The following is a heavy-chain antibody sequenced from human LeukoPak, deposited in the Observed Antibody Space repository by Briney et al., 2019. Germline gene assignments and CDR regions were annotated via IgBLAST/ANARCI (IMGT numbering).Heavy chain of an antibody. CDR2: INHNGKT. CDR3: ARGWGGFDS. V-gene: IGHV4-34*01. J-gene: IGHJ5*01. Sequence: PGGSLRLSCAASGFTFSSYGMHWVRQSPGKGLEWIGHINHNGKTNYNPSLKSRVTISVDTSKNQFSLTLTSVTAADTAVYFCARGWGGFDSWGQGTLVTVSS. D-gene: IGHD3-16*01. CDR1: GFTFSSYG.